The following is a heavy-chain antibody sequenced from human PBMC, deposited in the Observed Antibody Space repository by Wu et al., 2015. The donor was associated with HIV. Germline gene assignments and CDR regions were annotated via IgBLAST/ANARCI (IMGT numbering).Heavy chain of an antibody. D-gene: IGHD2-15*01. CDR2: IIPIFGTA. CDR1: GGTFSSYA. CDR3: ARDGAVYCSGGSCYGFNAFDI. V-gene: IGHV1-69*13. J-gene: IGHJ3*02. Sequence: QVQLVQSGAEVKKPGSSVKVSCKASGGTFSSYAISWVRQAPGQGLEWMGRIIPIFGTANYAQKFQGRVTITADESTSTAYMELSSLRSEDTAVYYCARDGAVYCSGGSCYGFNAFDIWGQGDNGHRLF.